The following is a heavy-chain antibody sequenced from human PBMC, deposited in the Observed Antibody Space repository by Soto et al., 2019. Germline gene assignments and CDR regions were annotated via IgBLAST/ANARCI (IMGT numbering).Heavy chain of an antibody. CDR2: TSSSGSTT. Sequence: GPLRLSCSASGFTFSSSEMSFFLQAPGKGLEWVSYTSSSGSTTYYADSVKGRFTVSRDNSKNTLDLQMSSLRAEDTAVYYCATVHSTSRSFDYWGQGTLVTVSS. D-gene: IGHD6-6*01. CDR1: GFTFSSSE. J-gene: IGHJ4*02. CDR3: ATVHSTSRSFDY. V-gene: IGHV3-11*01.